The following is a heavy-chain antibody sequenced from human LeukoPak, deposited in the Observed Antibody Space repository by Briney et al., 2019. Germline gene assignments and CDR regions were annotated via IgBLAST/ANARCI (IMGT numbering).Heavy chain of an antibody. CDR3: AKDHASYCGGDCYSDH. CDR2: MSGSSGTT. D-gene: IGHD2-21*02. CDR1: GFTFSSYA. J-gene: IGHJ4*02. Sequence: GSLRPPCAASGFTFSSYAMSWVRPAPGKGLEWVSAMSGSSGTTYHADSVKGRFTFSRDNSKNTMYLQMNSLRAEDSAIYYCAKDHASYCGGDCYSDHWGQGTLVTVSS. V-gene: IGHV3-23*01.